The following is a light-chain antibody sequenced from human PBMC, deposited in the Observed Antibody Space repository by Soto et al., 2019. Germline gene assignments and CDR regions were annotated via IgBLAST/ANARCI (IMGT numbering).Light chain of an antibody. V-gene: IGLV2-14*01. CDR1: SSDVGRYNY. Sequence: QSALTQPASVSGSPGQSITISCTGTSSDVGRYNYVSWYQQHPGKVPKLMIYDVSYRPSGVSNRFSGSKSGNTASLTISGLRAEDDADYYCSSYRSINTYVFGTGTQLTVL. CDR3: SSYRSINTYV. CDR2: DVS. J-gene: IGLJ1*01.